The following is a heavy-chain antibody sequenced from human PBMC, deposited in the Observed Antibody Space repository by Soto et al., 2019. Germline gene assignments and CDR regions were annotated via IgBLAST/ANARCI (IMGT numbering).Heavy chain of an antibody. CDR3: ANSGIPDGYFDL. CDR2: ISYDGSNK. Sequence: QVQLVESGGGVVQPGRSLRLSCAASGFTFSSYGMHWVRQAPGKGLEWVAVISYDGSNKYFADSVKGRFTISRDKSKNTLYLQMNSLRAEDTAVYYCANSGIPDGYFDLWGRGTLVTVSS. V-gene: IGHV3-30*18. J-gene: IGHJ2*01. D-gene: IGHD1-26*01. CDR1: GFTFSSYG.